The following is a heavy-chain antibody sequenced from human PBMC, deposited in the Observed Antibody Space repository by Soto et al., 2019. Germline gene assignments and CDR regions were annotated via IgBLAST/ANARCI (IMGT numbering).Heavy chain of an antibody. CDR3: ARGQGAEWRVGWVYYFDY. J-gene: IGHJ4*02. D-gene: IGHD3-3*01. CDR2: INHSGST. V-gene: IGHV4-34*01. Sequence: PSETLSLTCAVYGGSFSGYYWSWIRQPPGKGLEWIGEINHSGSTNYNPSLKSRVTISVDTSKNQFSLKLSSVTAADTAVYYCARGQGAEWRVGWVYYFDYWGQGTLVTVSS. CDR1: GGSFSGYY.